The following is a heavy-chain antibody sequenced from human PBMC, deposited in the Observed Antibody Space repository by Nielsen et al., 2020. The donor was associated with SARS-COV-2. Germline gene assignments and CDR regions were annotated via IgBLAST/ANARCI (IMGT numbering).Heavy chain of an antibody. J-gene: IGHJ6*02. D-gene: IGHD6-19*01. CDR1: GYTFTSYA. CDR3: ARDSVAVAVAGTGRYYYYGMDV. Sequence: ASVKVSCKASGYTFTSYAMNWVRQAPGQGLEWMGWISAYNGNTNYAQKLQGRVTMTTDTSTSTAYMELRSLRSDDTAVYYCARDSVAVAVAGTGRYYYYGMDVWGQGTTVTVSS. V-gene: IGHV1-18*01. CDR2: ISAYNGNT.